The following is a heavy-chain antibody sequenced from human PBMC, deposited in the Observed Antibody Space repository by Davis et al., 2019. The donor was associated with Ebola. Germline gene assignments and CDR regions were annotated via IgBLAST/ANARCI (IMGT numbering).Heavy chain of an antibody. CDR2: IIPILGIA. Sequence: AASVKVSCKASGGTFSSYAISWVRQAPGQGLEWMGRIIPILGIANYAQKLQGRVTMTTDTSTSTAYMELRNLRSDDTAVYYCARDRGMITFGGTLDYWGQGTLVTVSS. V-gene: IGHV1-69*04. CDR1: GGTFSSYA. CDR3: ARDRGMITFGGTLDY. D-gene: IGHD3-16*01. J-gene: IGHJ4*02.